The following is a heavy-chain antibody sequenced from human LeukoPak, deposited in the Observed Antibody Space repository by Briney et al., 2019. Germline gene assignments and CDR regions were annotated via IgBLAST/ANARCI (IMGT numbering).Heavy chain of an antibody. Sequence: PGGSLRLSCAASGFTVSSSHMSWVRQAPGKGLEWVSIIYSDGNSIHADSVKGRFTTSRDNSKNTLYLQMNGLRVEDTAVYYCARVASDPWGQGTLVTVSS. CDR1: GFTVSSSH. J-gene: IGHJ5*02. CDR2: IYSDGNS. V-gene: IGHV3-66*01. CDR3: ARVASDP.